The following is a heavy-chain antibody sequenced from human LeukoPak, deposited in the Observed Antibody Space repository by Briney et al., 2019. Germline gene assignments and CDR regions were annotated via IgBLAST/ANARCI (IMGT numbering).Heavy chain of an antibody. J-gene: IGHJ4*02. CDR3: AKSLRYSSGCHHFDY. Sequence: PGGSLRLSCAASGFIFNNFAMSWVRQAPGKGLEWVSGISGSGTSPYYADSVKGRFTISRDNSKNTVYLQMNSLRVEDTAVYYCAKSLRYSSGCHHFDYWARGTLVTVSS. CDR1: GFIFNNFA. D-gene: IGHD6-19*01. V-gene: IGHV3-23*01. CDR2: ISGSGTSP.